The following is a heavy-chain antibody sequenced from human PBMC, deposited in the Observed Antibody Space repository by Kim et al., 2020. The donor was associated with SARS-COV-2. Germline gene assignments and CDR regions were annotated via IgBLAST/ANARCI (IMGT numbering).Heavy chain of an antibody. Sequence: SETLSLTCAVYSGSFSGFYWSWIRQSPGKGLEWIGEINQSGSTNYNQSLKSRVPILVDPSKNQFSLNLTSVTAEDTAVYHCVRGVAVAFRLYFSDYCGQG. CDR1: SGSFSGFY. V-gene: IGHV4-34*01. D-gene: IGHD6-19*01. J-gene: IGHJ4*02. CDR2: INQSGST. CDR3: VRGVAVAFRLYFSDY.